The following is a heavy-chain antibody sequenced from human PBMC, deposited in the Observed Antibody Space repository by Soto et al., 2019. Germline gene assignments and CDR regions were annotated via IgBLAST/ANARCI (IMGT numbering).Heavy chain of an antibody. Sequence: ASVKVSCKASGYTFTGYYMHWVRQAPGQGLEWMGWINPNSGGTNYAQSFQGRVTMTRDTSISTVYMELSGLRFDDTAVYYCARVIRGAYYNSPLDTWGQGTVVTVS. CDR1: GYTFTGYY. D-gene: IGHD3-10*01. V-gene: IGHV1-2*02. J-gene: IGHJ5*02. CDR3: ARVIRGAYYNSPLDT. CDR2: INPNSGGT.